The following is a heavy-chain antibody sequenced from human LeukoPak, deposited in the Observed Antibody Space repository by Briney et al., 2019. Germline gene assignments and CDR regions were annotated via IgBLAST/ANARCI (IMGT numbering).Heavy chain of an antibody. CDR3: ARGGRRRAFDY. Sequence: PGGSLRLSCAASGFTFSNAWMSWVRQAPGKGLEWVSVIYSGGSTYYADSVKGRFTISRDNSKNTLYLQMNSLRAEDTAVYYCARGGRRRAFDYWGQGTLVTVSS. CDR2: IYSGGST. V-gene: IGHV3-53*01. CDR1: GFTFSNAW. J-gene: IGHJ4*02.